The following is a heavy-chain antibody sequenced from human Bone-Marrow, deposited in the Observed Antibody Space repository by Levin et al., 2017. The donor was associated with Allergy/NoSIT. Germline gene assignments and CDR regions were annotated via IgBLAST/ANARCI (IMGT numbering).Heavy chain of an antibody. CDR1: GYTFTGYY. CDR2: INPNSGGT. D-gene: IGHD2-2*02. CDR3: AGVGGGGYCSSTSCYRWGLDS. Sequence: GESLKISCKASGYTFTGYYMHWVRQAPGQGLEWMGRINPNSGGTNYAQKFQGRVTMTRDTSISTAYMELSRLRSDDTAVYCCAGVGGGGYCSSTSCYRWGLDSWGQGTLVTVSS. J-gene: IGHJ4*02. V-gene: IGHV1-2*06.